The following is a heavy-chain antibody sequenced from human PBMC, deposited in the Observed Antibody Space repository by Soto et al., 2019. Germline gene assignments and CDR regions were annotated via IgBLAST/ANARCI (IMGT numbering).Heavy chain of an antibody. D-gene: IGHD2-15*01. CDR2: TSGSGIST. V-gene: IGHV3-23*01. Sequence: EVQLLESGGGLVQPGGSLRLSCAASGFTFSNYARSWARQAPGKGLEWVSGTSGSGISTYYAASVKGRFTISRDNSKNRLYMQMNSLRAEDTAVYYCAKGSCSGGSYYPHLDYWGQGTLVTVSS. J-gene: IGHJ4*02. CDR3: AKGSCSGGSYYPHLDY. CDR1: GFTFSNYA.